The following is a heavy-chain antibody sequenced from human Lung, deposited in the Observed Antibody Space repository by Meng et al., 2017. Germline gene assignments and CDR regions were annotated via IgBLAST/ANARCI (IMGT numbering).Heavy chain of an antibody. CDR1: GGSFSDYY. D-gene: IGHD4-11*01. Sequence: VQLQQWGAGLCKPSESLPLPCVVSGGSFSDYYWSWIRQPPGKGLEWIGEINHSGSTNYNPSLESRATISVDTSQNNLSLKLSSVTAADSAVYYCARGPTTMAHDFDYWGQGTLVTVSS. V-gene: IGHV4-34*01. CDR2: INHSGST. CDR3: ARGPTTMAHDFDY. J-gene: IGHJ4*02.